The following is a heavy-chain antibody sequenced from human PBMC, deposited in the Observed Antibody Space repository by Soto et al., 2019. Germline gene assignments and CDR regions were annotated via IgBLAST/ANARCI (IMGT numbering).Heavy chain of an antibody. CDR1: GGSISSYY. Sequence: TSETLSLTCTVSGGSISSYYWSWIRQPPGKGLEWIGYIYYSGSTNYNPSLKSRVTISVDTSKNQFSLKLSSVTAADTAVYYCARLITMVRGVIIPGVNWFDPWGQGTLVTVSS. CDR3: ARLITMVRGVIIPGVNWFDP. V-gene: IGHV4-59*01. D-gene: IGHD3-10*01. J-gene: IGHJ5*02. CDR2: IYYSGST.